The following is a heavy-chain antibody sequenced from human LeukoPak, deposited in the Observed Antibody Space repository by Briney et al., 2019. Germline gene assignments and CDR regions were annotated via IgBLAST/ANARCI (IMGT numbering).Heavy chain of an antibody. CDR2: INWDGTST. CDR1: GFTFSSYS. Sequence: GSLRLSCAASGFTFSSYSMNWVRQAPGKGLEWVSAINWDGTSTGYADSVKGRFTISRDNAKNSLYLQMNSLRDEDTALYYCARGKYYYYMDVWGKGTTVTVSS. CDR3: ARGKYYYYMDV. J-gene: IGHJ6*03. V-gene: IGHV3-20*04.